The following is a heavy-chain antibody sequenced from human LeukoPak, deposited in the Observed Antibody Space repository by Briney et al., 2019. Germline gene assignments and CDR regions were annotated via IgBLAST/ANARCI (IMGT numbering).Heavy chain of an antibody. D-gene: IGHD2-2*01. CDR3: ARQPSLSYCSSATCWFDT. CDR1: GGSISTSSYY. J-gene: IGHJ5*02. CDR2: IFYSGTT. Sequence: SETLSLTCTVSGGSISTSSYYWGWIRQPPGKGLEWIGSIFYSGTTYYNPSLKSRVSISVDTSKNHFSLNLKSVTAADTAVYYCARQPSLSYCSSATCWFDTWGPGTLVTVSS. V-gene: IGHV4-39*01.